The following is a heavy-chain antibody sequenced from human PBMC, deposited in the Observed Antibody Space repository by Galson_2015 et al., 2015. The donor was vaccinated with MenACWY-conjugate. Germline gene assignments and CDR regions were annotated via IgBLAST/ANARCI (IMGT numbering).Heavy chain of an antibody. Sequence: SLRLSCAASGFTFSDYYMSWIRQAPGKGLEWVSYISSSSSYTNYADSVKGRFTISRDNAKNSLYLQMDSLRAEDTAVYYCARWRPRWSYYYGMDVWGQGTTVTVSS. CDR3: ARWRPRWSYYYGMDV. D-gene: IGHD4-23*01. CDR1: GFTFSDYY. CDR2: ISSSSSYT. J-gene: IGHJ6*02. V-gene: IGHV3-11*06.